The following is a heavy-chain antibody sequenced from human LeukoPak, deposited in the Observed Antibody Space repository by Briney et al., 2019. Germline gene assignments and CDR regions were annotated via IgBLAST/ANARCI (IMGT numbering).Heavy chain of an antibody. J-gene: IGHJ4*02. D-gene: IGHD3-22*01. CDR3: ARVGRKRSTYYDSSGYLDY. Sequence: SETLSLTCTVSGGSISSYYWSWIRQPPGKGLEWIRYLYYSGSTNYNPSLKSRVTISVDTSKNQFSLKLSSVTAADTAVYYCARVGRKRSTYYDSSGYLDYWGQGTLVTVSS. CDR1: GGSISSYY. CDR2: LYYSGST. V-gene: IGHV4-59*12.